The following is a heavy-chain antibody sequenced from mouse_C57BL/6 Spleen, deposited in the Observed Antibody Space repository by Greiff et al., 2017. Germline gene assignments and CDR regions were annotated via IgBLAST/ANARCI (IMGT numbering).Heavy chain of an antibody. D-gene: IGHD3-1*01. CDR1: GYTFTSYW. V-gene: IGHV1-59*01. CDR2: IDPSDSYT. CDR3: ERSEPGPAGFAY. Sequence: VKLQQPGAELVRPGTSVKLSCKASGYTFTSYWMHWVKQRPGQGLEWIGVIDPSDSYTNYNQKFKGKATLTVDTSSSTAYMQLSSLTSEDSAVYYCERSEPGPAGFAYWGQGTLVTVSA. J-gene: IGHJ3*01.